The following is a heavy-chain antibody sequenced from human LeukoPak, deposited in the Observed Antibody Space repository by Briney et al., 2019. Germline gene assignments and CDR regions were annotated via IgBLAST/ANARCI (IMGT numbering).Heavy chain of an antibody. D-gene: IGHD6-13*01. Sequence: ASVKVSCKASGYTFTSYYIHWVRQAPGQGLEWMGIINPSGGSTSYAQKFQGRVTMTRDTSTSTVYMELSSLRSEDTAVYYCARARSIAAAGTAWGQGTLVTVSS. CDR3: ARARSIAAAGTA. CDR2: INPSGGST. V-gene: IGHV1-46*01. J-gene: IGHJ5*02. CDR1: GYTFTSYY.